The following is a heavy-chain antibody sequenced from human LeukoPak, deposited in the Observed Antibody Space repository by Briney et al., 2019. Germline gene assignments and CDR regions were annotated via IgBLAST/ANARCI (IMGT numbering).Heavy chain of an antibody. D-gene: IGHD6-6*01. J-gene: IGHJ4*02. CDR2: IDSSSRTL. V-gene: IGHV3-48*01. CDR1: GFTLSSYS. CDR3: AKVTYSSSSEGSFDY. Sequence: PGGSLRLSCAASGFTLSSYSMNWVRQAPGKGLEWISFIDSSSRTLFYAESVKGRFTISRDNSKNTLYLQMNSLRAEDTAVYYCAKVTYSSSSEGSFDYWGQGTLVTVSS.